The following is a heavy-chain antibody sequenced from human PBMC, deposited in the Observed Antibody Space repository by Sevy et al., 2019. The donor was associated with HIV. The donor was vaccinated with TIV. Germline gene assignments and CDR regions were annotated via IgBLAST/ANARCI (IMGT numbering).Heavy chain of an antibody. CDR3: ARSTSSSPKHYYDSGGSQGYFDY. D-gene: IGHD3-22*01. Sequence: GGSLRLSCAASGFTFSSYGMHWVRQAPGKGLEWVAVISNDGSNKYYADSVKGRFTIARHNSKNTLYLQMNSLRAEDTAVFYCARSTSSSPKHYYDSGGSQGYFDYWGQGTLVTVSS. V-gene: IGHV3-30*03. J-gene: IGHJ4*02. CDR2: ISNDGSNK. CDR1: GFTFSSYG.